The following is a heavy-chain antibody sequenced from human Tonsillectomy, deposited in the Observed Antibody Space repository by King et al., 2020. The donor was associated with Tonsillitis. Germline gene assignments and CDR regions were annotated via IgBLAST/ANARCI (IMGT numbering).Heavy chain of an antibody. J-gene: IGHJ4*02. CDR1: GGSISSDNYY. D-gene: IGHD3-9*01. CDR2: IYYSGST. V-gene: IGHV4-31*01. CDR3: ARAHYDVLTGYYSAFDS. Sequence: VQLQESGPGLVKPSQTLSLTCTVSGGSISSDNYYGSWIRQHPGKGLEWIGDIYYSGSTDYNPSLNSLVTISVDTSKNQFSLKRCSVTAADTAVYYCARAHYDVLTGYYSAFDSWGQGTLVTVSS.